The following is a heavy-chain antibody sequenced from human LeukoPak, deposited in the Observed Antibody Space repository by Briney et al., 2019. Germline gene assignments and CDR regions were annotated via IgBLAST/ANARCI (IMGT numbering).Heavy chain of an antibody. V-gene: IGHV4-61*01. CDR1: GGSVSSGNYY. J-gene: IGHJ5*02. D-gene: IGHD3-16*01. Sequence: SETLSLTCTVSGGSVSSGNYYWSWIRQPPGKGLEWIGSIYYSGSPNYNPSLKSRVTISVDTSKNQFSLKLSSVTAADTAVYYCARGVTGFDPWGQGTLVTVSS. CDR2: IYYSGSP. CDR3: ARGVTGFDP.